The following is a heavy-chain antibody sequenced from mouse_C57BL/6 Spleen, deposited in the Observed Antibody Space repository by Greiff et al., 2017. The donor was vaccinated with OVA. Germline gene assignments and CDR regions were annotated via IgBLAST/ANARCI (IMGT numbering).Heavy chain of an antibody. CDR1: GYSFTSYY. CDR2: IYPGSGNT. CDR3: ARDYGSSYLFAY. V-gene: IGHV1-66*01. Sequence: VQLQQSGPELVKPGASVKISCKASGYSFTSYYIHWVKQRPGQGLEWIGWIYPGSGNTKYNEKFKGKATLTADTSSSTAYMQLSSLTSEDSAVYYCARDYGSSYLFAYWGQGTLVTVSA. J-gene: IGHJ3*01. D-gene: IGHD1-1*01.